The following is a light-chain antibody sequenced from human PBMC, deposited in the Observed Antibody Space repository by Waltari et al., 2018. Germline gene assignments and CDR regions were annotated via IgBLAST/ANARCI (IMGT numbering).Light chain of an antibody. CDR2: GAS. CDR3: QNHERLPAT. CDR1: QSIGRY. J-gene: IGKJ1*01. V-gene: IGKV3-20*01. Sequence: EVVLTQSPGTLSLSPGETATLSCRASQSIGRYLVWYQQKSGQAPRLLIYGASTRATVIPDRFSGSGSGTDFSLTISRLEAEDFAVYYCQNHERLPATFGQGTKVEMK.